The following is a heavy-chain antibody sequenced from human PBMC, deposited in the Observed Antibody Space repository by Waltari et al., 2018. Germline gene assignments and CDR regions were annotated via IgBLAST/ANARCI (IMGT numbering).Heavy chain of an antibody. V-gene: IGHV3-7*01. Sequence: EAQLVQSGGGLVQPGGSLTLSCPASGFTLRRFWMTWIRQAPGQGLQWVAHIGPDGSDKYYVDSVKGRFTISRDNAENSLLLQMSSLRVEDTALYYCVGWNDPINSWGQGTLVAVSS. CDR3: VGWNDPINS. J-gene: IGHJ4*02. CDR2: IGPDGSDK. CDR1: GFTLRRFW. D-gene: IGHD1-1*01.